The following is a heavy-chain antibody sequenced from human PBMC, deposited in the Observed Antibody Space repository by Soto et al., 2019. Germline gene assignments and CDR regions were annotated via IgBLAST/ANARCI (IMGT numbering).Heavy chain of an antibody. V-gene: IGHV6-1*01. Sequence: SQTLSLTCAISGDSVSSNTASWNWVRQSPSRGLEWLGRTYFRSKWYNDYAVSVKSRIIINPDTSNNQFSLQLNSVTPEDTAVYFCAKGDNLGPKTGYAFDPWGQGIMVTVS. CDR2: TYFRSKWYN. CDR1: GDSVSSNTAS. CDR3: AKGDNLGPKTGYAFDP. D-gene: IGHD5-12*01. J-gene: IGHJ5*02.